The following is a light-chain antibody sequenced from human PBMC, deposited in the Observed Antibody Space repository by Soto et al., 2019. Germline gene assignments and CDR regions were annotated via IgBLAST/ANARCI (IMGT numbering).Light chain of an antibody. CDR1: SSDVGGYNY. CDR2: DVS. J-gene: IGLJ2*01. Sequence: QSVLTQPASVSGSPGPSIPISCTGTSSDVGGYNYVSWYQQHPGKAPKLMIYDVSNRPSGVSNRFSGSTSGNTASLTISGLQAEDEADYYCSSYTSSSTPVVFGGGTQLTVL. V-gene: IGLV2-14*01. CDR3: SSYTSSSTPVV.